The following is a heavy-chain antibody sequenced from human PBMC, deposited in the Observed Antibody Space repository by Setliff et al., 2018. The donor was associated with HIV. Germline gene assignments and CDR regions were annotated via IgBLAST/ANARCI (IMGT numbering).Heavy chain of an antibody. CDR1: GYTFTDYY. CDR2: IIPILGIA. V-gene: IGHV1-69*10. D-gene: IGHD3-22*01. CDR3: ARIPNHSSGFDY. J-gene: IGHJ4*02. Sequence: SVKVSCKASGYTFTDYYMHWMRQAPGQGLEWMGGIIPILGIANYAPKFQGRVTITADESTTTAYMELSSLRSEDTAVYYCARIPNHSSGFDYWGQGTPVTVSS.